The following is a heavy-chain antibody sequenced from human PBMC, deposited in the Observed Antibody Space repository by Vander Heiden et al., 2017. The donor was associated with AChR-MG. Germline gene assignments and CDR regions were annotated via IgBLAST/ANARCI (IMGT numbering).Heavy chain of an antibody. Sequence: QVQLQESGPGLVKPSQTLSLTCTVSGGSISSGTYYWTWIRQHPGKGLEWIGYIYDTGSTDYNPSLKSRVTISVDTSKNQFSLKLNSVTAADTAVYYCARSKKHYYMDVWGKGTTVSVSS. J-gene: IGHJ6*03. CDR2: IYDTGST. V-gene: IGHV4-31*03. CDR3: ARSKKHYYMDV. CDR1: GGSISSGTYY.